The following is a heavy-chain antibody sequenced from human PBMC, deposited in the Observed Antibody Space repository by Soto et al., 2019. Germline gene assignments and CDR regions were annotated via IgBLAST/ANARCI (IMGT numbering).Heavy chain of an antibody. J-gene: IGHJ3*02. V-gene: IGHV5-51*01. D-gene: IGHD3-10*01. CDR3: ARPVGGWLGSWRGDAFDI. Sequence: GESLKISCKGSGYSFTSYWIGWVRQMPGKGLEWMGIIYPGDSDTRYSPSFQGQVTISADKSISTAYLQWSSLKASDTAMYYCARPVGGWLGSWRGDAFDIWGQGTMVTVSS. CDR2: IYPGDSDT. CDR1: GYSFTSYW.